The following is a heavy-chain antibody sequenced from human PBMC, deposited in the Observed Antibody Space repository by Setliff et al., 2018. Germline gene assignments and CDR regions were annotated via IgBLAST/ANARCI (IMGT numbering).Heavy chain of an antibody. D-gene: IGHD3-10*01. CDR1: GGTFSSYA. V-gene: IGHV1-69*13. J-gene: IGHJ5*02. CDR2: IIPIFGTA. CDR3: AKVKKQLIRGSGLDL. Sequence: SVKVSCKASGGTFSSYAISWVRQAPGQGLEWMGRIIPIFGTANYAQKFQGRVTITADESTSTAYMELSSLRSEDTAVYYCAKVKKQLIRGSGLDLWGQGTQVTVS.